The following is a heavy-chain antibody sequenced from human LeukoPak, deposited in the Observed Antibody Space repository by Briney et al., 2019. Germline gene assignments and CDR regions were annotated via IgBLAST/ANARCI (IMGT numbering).Heavy chain of an antibody. CDR3: ARDFGDFRTDY. J-gene: IGHJ4*02. Sequence: SETLSLTCTVSGGSISSSGYFWAWIRQSPGKGLEWIGSSDYSGGTTYNPSLKSRVTVSVDTSKNQFFLKLTSVTATDTAIYYCARDFGDFRTDYWGQGTLVTVSS. D-gene: IGHD4-17*01. V-gene: IGHV4-39*01. CDR2: SDYSGGT. CDR1: GGSISSSGYF.